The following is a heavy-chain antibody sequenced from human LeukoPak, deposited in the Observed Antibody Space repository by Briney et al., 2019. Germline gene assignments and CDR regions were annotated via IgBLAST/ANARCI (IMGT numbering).Heavy chain of an antibody. Sequence: SETLSLTCTVSGGSISGYYWSWIRQPPEKGLEWIAYVYYSGSTNYNPSLKSRVTISVDTSKNQFSLKLSSVTAADTAVYYCAKDTLTAPNGAFDMWGRGTMVTVSS. CDR2: VYYSGST. CDR1: GGSISGYY. CDR3: AKDTLTAPNGAFDM. V-gene: IGHV4-59*01. D-gene: IGHD2-21*02. J-gene: IGHJ3*02.